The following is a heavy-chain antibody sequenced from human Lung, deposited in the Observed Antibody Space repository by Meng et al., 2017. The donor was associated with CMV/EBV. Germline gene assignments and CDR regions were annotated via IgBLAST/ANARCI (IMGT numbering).Heavy chain of an antibody. J-gene: IGHJ6*02. Sequence: SCAASGFTFDDYAMHWVRQAPGKGLEWVSGISWNSGSIGYADSVKGRFTISRDNAKNSLYLQMNSLRAEDTALYYCAKGHKQYYYYYYGMDVWGRGTTVTVSS. CDR1: GFTFDDYA. V-gene: IGHV3-9*01. D-gene: IGHD1/OR15-1a*01. CDR3: AKGHKQYYYYYYGMDV. CDR2: ISWNSGSI.